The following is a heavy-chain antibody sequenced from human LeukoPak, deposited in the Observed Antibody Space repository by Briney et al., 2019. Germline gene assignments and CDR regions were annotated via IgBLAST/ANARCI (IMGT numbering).Heavy chain of an antibody. D-gene: IGHD3-10*01. CDR1: GFTFSSYW. J-gene: IGHJ5*02. CDR3: ARLNPSYYYGSGSYCLVMNWFDP. Sequence: GGSLRLSCAASGFTFSSYWMSWVRQAPGKGLEWVANIKQDGSEKYYVDSVKGRFTISRDNAKNSLYLQMNSLRAEDTAVYYCARLNPSYYYGSGSYCLVMNWFDPWGQGTLVTVSS. V-gene: IGHV3-7*03. CDR2: IKQDGSEK.